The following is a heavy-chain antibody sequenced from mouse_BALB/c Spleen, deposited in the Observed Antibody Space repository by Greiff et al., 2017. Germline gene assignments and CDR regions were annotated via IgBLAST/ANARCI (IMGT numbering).Heavy chain of an antibody. CDR3: ARCVYKAMDY. J-gene: IGHJ4*01. V-gene: IGHV14-3*02. CDR2: IDPANGNT. CDR1: GFNIKDTY. Sequence: EVKLVESGAELVKPGASVKLSCTASGFNIKDTYMHWVKQRPEQGLEWIGRIDPANGNTKYDPKFQGKATITADTSSNTAYLQLSSLTSEDTAVYYCARCVYKAMDYWGQGTSVTVSS.